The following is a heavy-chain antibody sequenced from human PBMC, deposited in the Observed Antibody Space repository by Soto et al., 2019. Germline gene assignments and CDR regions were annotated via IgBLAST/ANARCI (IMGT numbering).Heavy chain of an antibody. CDR2: IYYSGST. Sequence: SETLSLTCTVSVGSISSSSYYWGWILQPPGKGLEWIGSIYYSGSTYYNPSLKSRVTISVDTSKNQFSLKLSSVTAADTAVYYCARPQVGGGYKSQAFDIWGQGTMVTVSS. V-gene: IGHV4-39*01. CDR3: ARPQVGGGYKSQAFDI. CDR1: VGSISSSSYY. J-gene: IGHJ3*02. D-gene: IGHD5-12*01.